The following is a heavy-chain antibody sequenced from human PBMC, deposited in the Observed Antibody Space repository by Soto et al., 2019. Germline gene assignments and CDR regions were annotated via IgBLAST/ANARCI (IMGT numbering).Heavy chain of an antibody. CDR1: GFTFSSYA. CDR2: ISGSGGST. V-gene: IGHV3-23*01. Sequence: PGGSLRLSCAASGFTFSSYAISWVRQAPGKGLEWVSAISGSGGSTYYADSVKGRFTISRDNSKNTLYLQMNSLRAEDTAVYYCAKGTSSGSYLWGYYFDYWGQGTLVTVS. J-gene: IGHJ4*02. D-gene: IGHD1-26*01. CDR3: AKGTSSGSYLWGYYFDY.